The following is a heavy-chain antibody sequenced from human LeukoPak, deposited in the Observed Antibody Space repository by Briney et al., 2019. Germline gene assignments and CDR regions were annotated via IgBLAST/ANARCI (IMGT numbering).Heavy chain of an antibody. D-gene: IGHD5-18*01. CDR1: EYTFTTYA. J-gene: IGHJ4*02. CDR2: INAGNGNT. CDR3: ARSDGYAAFDY. Sequence: ASVKVSCKASEYTFTTYAMHWVRQAPGQRLEWMGWINAGNGNTKYSQKFQGRVTITRDTSQSTAYMELSSLRSEDTAVYYCARSDGYAAFDYWGQGTLVTVSS. V-gene: IGHV1-3*01.